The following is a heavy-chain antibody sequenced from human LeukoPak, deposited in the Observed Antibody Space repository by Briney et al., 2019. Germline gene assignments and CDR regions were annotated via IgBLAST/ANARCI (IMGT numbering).Heavy chain of an antibody. CDR1: GYTFTSYA. CDR2: INPNNGGT. CDR3: ARYSNSGGDY. Sequence: ASVKVSCKASGYTFTSYAMNWVRQAPGQGLEWMGWINPNNGGTNQVQKFQGRVTMTRDTSINTAYMEVSSLRSDDTAVYYCARYSNSGGDYWGQGTLVTVSS. D-gene: IGHD6-6*01. V-gene: IGHV1-2*02. J-gene: IGHJ4*02.